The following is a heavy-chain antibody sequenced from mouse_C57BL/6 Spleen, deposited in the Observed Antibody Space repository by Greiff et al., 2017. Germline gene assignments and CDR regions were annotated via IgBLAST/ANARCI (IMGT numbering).Heavy chain of an antibody. J-gene: IGHJ4*01. CDR1: GYAFSRYW. V-gene: IGHV1-80*01. CDR3: ARELLYYAMDY. D-gene: IGHD1-3*01. CDR2: IYPGDGDT. Sequence: VQLQQSGAELVKPGASVKISCKASGYAFSRYWMNWVKQRPGKGLEWIGQIYPGDGDTNYNGKFKGKATLTADKSSSTAYMQLSSLTSEDSAVYFCARELLYYAMDYWGQGTSVTVSS.